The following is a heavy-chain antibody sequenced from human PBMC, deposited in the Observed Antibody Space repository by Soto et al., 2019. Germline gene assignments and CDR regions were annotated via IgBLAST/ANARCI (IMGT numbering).Heavy chain of an antibody. J-gene: IGHJ6*02. V-gene: IGHV1-18*04. CDR1: GYTFTSYG. CDR2: ISAYNGNT. D-gene: IGHD3-16*01. Sequence: ASVKVSCKASGYTFTSYGISWVRQAPGQGLEWMGWISAYNGNTNYAQKLQGRVTMTTDTSTSTAYMELRSLRSDDTAVYYCAREPTPLGEYYYYGMDVWGQGTTVTASS. CDR3: AREPTPLGEYYYYGMDV.